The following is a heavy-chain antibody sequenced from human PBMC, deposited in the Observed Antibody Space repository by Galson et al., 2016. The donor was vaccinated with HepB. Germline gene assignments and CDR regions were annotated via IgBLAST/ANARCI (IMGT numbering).Heavy chain of an antibody. J-gene: IGHJ3*02. CDR1: GYTFTING. D-gene: IGHD3-3*01. CDR3: AREGAVRIIGDEALEI. V-gene: IGHV1-3*01. Sequence: SVKVSCKASGYTFTINGLHWVRQAPGQGLEWMAWINADNAYTRYSQRFQDRLTITRDTSASTAYMELSSLRSEATDVSYCAREGAVRIIGDEALEIWGQGTMVTVSS. CDR2: INADNAYT.